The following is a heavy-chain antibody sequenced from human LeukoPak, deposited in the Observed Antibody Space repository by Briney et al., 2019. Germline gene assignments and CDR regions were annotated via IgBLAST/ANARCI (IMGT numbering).Heavy chain of an antibody. Sequence: PGGSLRLSCAASGFTFSSYWMSWVRQAPGKGLEWVGRIKSKTDGGTTDYAAPVKGRFTISRDDSKNTLYLQMNSLKTEDTAVYYCTGRRTGKYGMDVWGQGTTVTVSS. CDR1: GFTFSSYW. J-gene: IGHJ6*02. V-gene: IGHV3-15*01. CDR3: TGRRTGKYGMDV. D-gene: IGHD3-10*01. CDR2: IKSKTDGGTT.